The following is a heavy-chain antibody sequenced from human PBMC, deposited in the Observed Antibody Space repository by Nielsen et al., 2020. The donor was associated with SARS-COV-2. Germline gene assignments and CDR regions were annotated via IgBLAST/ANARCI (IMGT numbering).Heavy chain of an antibody. CDR3: TTDRGGEYGMDV. V-gene: IGHV3-15*01. D-gene: IGHD3-10*01. CDR2: IKSKTDGGTT. J-gene: IGHJ6*02. CDR1: GFTFSNYV. Sequence: GGSLRLSCAASGFTFSNYVMNWVRQAPGKGLEWVGRIKSKTDGGTTDYAAPVKGRFTISRDDSKNTLYLQMNSLKTEDTAVYYCTTDRGGEYGMDVWGQGTTVTVSS.